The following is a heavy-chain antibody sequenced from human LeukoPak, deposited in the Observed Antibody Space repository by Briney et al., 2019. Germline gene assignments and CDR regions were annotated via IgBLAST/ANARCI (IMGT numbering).Heavy chain of an antibody. CDR1: GFTFSSYA. CDR3: ARANRYCSGGSCYYYYYYYGMDV. Sequence: GRSLSLSCAASGFTFSSYAMHWVRQAPGKGLEWVAVISYDGSNKYYADSVKGRFTISRDNSKNTLYLQMTSLRAEDTAVYYCARANRYCSGGSCYYYYYYYGMDVWGQGTTVTVSS. CDR2: ISYDGSNK. J-gene: IGHJ6*02. V-gene: IGHV3-30-3*01. D-gene: IGHD2-15*01.